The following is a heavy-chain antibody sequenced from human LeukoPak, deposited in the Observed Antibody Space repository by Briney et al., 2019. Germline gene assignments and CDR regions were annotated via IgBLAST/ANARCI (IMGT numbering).Heavy chain of an antibody. D-gene: IGHD1-26*01. J-gene: IGHJ6*02. CDR2: INAGNGNT. V-gene: IGHV1-3*01. Sequence: ASVKVSCKASGYTFTSYSMHWVRRAPGQRLEWMGWINAGNGNTKFSQKFQGRVTITRDTSASTAYMELSSLRSEDTAVYYCARFLGGSYGMDVWGQGTTVTVSS. CDR3: ARFLGGSYGMDV. CDR1: GYTFTSYS.